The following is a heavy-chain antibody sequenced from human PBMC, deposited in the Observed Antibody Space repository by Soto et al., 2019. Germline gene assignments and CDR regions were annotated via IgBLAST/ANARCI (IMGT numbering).Heavy chain of an antibody. V-gene: IGHV3-48*01. CDR1: GFTFSSYS. Sequence: GGSLRLSCAASGFTFSSYSMNWVRQAPGKGLEWVSYISSSSSTIYYADSVKGRFTISRDNAKNSLYLQMNSLRAEDTAVYYCAREGTGIAVAGRFDPWGQGTLVTVSS. CDR2: ISSSSSTI. CDR3: AREGTGIAVAGRFDP. J-gene: IGHJ5*02. D-gene: IGHD6-19*01.